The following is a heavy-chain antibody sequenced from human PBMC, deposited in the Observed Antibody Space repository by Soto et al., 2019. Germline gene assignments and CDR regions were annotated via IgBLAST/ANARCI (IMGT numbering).Heavy chain of an antibody. CDR2: INPNSGGT. D-gene: IGHD1-7*01. CDR1: GYTFTGYY. CDR3: ARDRFPNWNYVVYYYYGMDV. Sequence: ASVKVSCKASGYTFTGYYMHWVRQAPGQGLEWMGWINPNSGGTNYAQKFQGRVTMTRDTSISTAYMELSRLRSDDTAVYYCARDRFPNWNYVVYYYYGMDVWGQGTTVT. J-gene: IGHJ6*02. V-gene: IGHV1-2*02.